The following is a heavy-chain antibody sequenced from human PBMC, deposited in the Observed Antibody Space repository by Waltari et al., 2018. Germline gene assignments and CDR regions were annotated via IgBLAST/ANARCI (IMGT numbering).Heavy chain of an antibody. V-gene: IGHV1-18*01. J-gene: IGHJ4*02. CDR2: IGAYNGNT. Sequence: QVQLVQSGAEVKKPGASVKVSCKASGYTLTSDGSSWVRRAPGRGLEWMGWIGAYNGNTNYAQKLQGRVTMTTATSTSTAYMELRSLRSDDTAVYYCARERWGPGCGGSCYSLYFDYWGQGTLVTVSS. CDR1: GYTLTSDG. CDR3: ARERWGPGCGGSCYSLYFDY. D-gene: IGHD2-15*01.